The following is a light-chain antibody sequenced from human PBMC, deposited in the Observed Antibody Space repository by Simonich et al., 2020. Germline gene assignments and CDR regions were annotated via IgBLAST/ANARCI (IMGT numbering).Light chain of an antibody. Sequence: DIVMTQSPDSLAVSLGDRATINCKSSQSVLYRSNYKNYLTWYQQKPGQPPKLLIYWSTALESGVPERFGGSGSGTDLALTISSLQAEDVAVYYCQQYYSTPYTFGQGTKLEIK. CDR2: WST. CDR3: QQYYSTPYT. J-gene: IGKJ2*01. CDR1: QSVLYRSNYKNY. V-gene: IGKV4-1*01.